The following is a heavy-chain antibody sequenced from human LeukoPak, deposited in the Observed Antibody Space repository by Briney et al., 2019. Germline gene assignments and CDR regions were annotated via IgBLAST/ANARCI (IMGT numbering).Heavy chain of an antibody. CDR1: GFTFSSYA. CDR2: ISGSGGST. J-gene: IGHJ4*02. V-gene: IGHV3-23*01. CDR3: AKFRNNWNYAGNFDY. Sequence: GGSLRLSCAASGFTFSSYAMSWVRQAPGKGLEWVSAISGSGGSTYYADSVKGRFTISRDNSKNTLYLQMNSLRAEDTAVYYCAKFRNNWNYAGNFDYWGQGTLATVSS. D-gene: IGHD1-7*01.